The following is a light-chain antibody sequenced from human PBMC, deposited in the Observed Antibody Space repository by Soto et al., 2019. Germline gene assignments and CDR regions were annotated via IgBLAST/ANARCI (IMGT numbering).Light chain of an antibody. CDR3: QQSYSTPLT. CDR1: QSISSY. J-gene: IGKJ4*01. V-gene: IGKV1-39*01. Sequence: DLPMTQSPASLSASVGERVTITCRARQSISSYLNWYQQKPGKAPKLLIYAASSLQSGVPSRFSGSGSGTDFTLTISSLQPEDFATYYCQQSYSTPLTFGGGTTVDIK. CDR2: AAS.